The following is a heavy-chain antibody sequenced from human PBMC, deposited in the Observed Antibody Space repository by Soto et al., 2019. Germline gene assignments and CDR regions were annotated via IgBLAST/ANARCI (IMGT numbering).Heavy chain of an antibody. CDR1: GFTLSSYA. J-gene: IGHJ6*02. CDR2: MSFDGSKA. V-gene: IGHV3-30*04. Sequence: QVQLVESGGGVVQPGRSLSLSCAASGFTLSSYAVHWVRQAPGKGLEWVAVMSFDGSKASHADSVKGRFTISRDNSKNTVSLQMNSLRVEDSAVYYCARGPPGVVTGAIGSGGMDVWGQGTTVTVSS. CDR3: ARGPPGVVTGAIGSGGMDV. D-gene: IGHD2-2*01.